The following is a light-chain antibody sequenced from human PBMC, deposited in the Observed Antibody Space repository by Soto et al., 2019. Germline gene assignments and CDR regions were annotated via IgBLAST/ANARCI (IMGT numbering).Light chain of an antibody. CDR2: SDT. J-gene: IGLJ1*01. CDR1: SSNIGTNT. V-gene: IGLV1-44*01. CDR3: ATWEDSLDVLYV. Sequence: QSVLAQPSSASGTPGQRVTISCSGSSSNIGTNTVHWYRHLPGRAPKLLIYSDTQRPSGVSDRFSGSKSGTSASLAISGLQSEDEADYYCATWEDSLDVLYVFGTGTKVTVL.